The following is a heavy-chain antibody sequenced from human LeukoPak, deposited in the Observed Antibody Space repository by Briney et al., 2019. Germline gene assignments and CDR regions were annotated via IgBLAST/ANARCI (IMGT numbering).Heavy chain of an antibody. D-gene: IGHD6-19*01. Sequence: GGSLKLSCAASGFTFSSYAMSWVRQAPGKGLEWVSAISGSGGSTYYADSVKGRFTISRDNSKNTLYLQMNSLRAEDTAVYYCAKDGYSSGWAPFDYWGQGTLVTVSS. CDR3: AKDGYSSGWAPFDY. J-gene: IGHJ4*02. CDR1: GFTFSSYA. CDR2: ISGSGGST. V-gene: IGHV3-23*01.